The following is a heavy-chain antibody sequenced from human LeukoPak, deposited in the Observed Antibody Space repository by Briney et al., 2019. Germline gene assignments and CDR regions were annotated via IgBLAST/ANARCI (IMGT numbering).Heavy chain of an antibody. D-gene: IGHD3-22*01. V-gene: IGHV4-4*02. Sequence: SETLSLTCAVSGGSISSLKWWSWVRQPPGKGLEWIGEIYHSGSTNHNPSLKSRVTLSVDKSKNQFSLKLNSVTAADTAVYYCARRDYYDSTGYFDYWGQGTLVTVSS. CDR1: GGSISSLKW. J-gene: IGHJ4*02. CDR2: IYHSGST. CDR3: ARRDYYDSTGYFDY.